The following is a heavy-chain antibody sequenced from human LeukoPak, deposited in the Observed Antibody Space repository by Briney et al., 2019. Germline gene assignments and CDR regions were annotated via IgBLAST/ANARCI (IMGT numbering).Heavy chain of an antibody. CDR3: AHGDIYFDY. V-gene: IGHV6-1*01. CDR2: TYSRSEWYY. Sequence: PSQTLSLTCVISGDSVSSNAAAWNWIRQSPSRGLEWLGRTYSRSEWYYDYAVSVRGRITINPDTSKNQFSLHLTSVTPEDTAVYYCAHGDIYFDYWGQGTLITVSS. D-gene: IGHD2-15*01. CDR1: GDSVSSNAAA. J-gene: IGHJ4*02.